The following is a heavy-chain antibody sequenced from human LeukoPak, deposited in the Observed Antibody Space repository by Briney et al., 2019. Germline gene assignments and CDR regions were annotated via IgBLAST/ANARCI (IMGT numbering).Heavy chain of an antibody. CDR3: ARDGGSYYYYYMDV. CDR2: IKQDGSEK. V-gene: IGHV3-7*01. D-gene: IGHD3-16*01. J-gene: IGHJ6*03. Sequence: GGSLRLSCAASGFTFSSYWMSWVRQAPGKGLEWVANIKQDGSEKYYVDSVKGRFTISRDNAKNSLYLQMNSLRAEDTAVYYCARDGGSYYYYYMDVWGKGTTVTVSS. CDR1: GFTFSSYW.